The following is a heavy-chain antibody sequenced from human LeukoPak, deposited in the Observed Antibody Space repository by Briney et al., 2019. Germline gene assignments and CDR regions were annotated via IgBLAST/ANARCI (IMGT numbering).Heavy chain of an antibody. J-gene: IGHJ4*02. CDR1: GYTFTSYY. Sequence: ASVKVSCKASGYTFTSYYMHWVRQAPGQRLEWMGWINAGNGNIKYSQKFQDRVTFTRDTSASTAYMDVSSLRSEDTAIYYCGRARTQGGTGYYDYWGQGTLVTVSS. CDR2: INAGNGNI. D-gene: IGHD2-8*02. CDR3: GRARTQGGTGYYDY. V-gene: IGHV1-3*01.